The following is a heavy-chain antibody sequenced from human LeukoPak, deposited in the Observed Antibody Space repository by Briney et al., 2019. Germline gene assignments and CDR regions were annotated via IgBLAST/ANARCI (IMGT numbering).Heavy chain of an antibody. Sequence: RASVKVSCTVSGYTLTELSMHWVRQAPGKGLEWMGGFDPEDGETIYAQKFQGRVTMTEDTSTDTAYMELSSLRSEDTAVYYCATISFYDSSGSNNAFDIWGQGTMVTVSS. CDR2: FDPEDGET. CDR1: GYTLTELS. J-gene: IGHJ3*02. D-gene: IGHD3-22*01. V-gene: IGHV1-24*01. CDR3: ATISFYDSSGSNNAFDI.